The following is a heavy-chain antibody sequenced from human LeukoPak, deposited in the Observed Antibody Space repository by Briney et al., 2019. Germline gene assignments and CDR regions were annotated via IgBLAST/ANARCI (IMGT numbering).Heavy chain of an antibody. V-gene: IGHV3-21*01. CDR2: ISSSSSYI. Sequence: GGSLRLSCAASGFTFSSYGMHWVRQAPGKGLEWVSSISSSSSYIYYADSVKGRFTISRDNAKNSLYLQMNSLRAEDTAVYYCATGIVVVIASRDYWGQGTLVTVSS. D-gene: IGHD2-21*01. CDR3: ATGIVVVIASRDY. J-gene: IGHJ4*02. CDR1: GFTFSSYG.